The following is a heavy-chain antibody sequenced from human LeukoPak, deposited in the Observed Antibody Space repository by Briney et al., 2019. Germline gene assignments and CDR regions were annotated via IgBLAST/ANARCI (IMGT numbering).Heavy chain of an antibody. CDR3: ARGYSFGTLGVQH. CDR1: GLTFSAYN. Sequence: GGSLRLSCAASGLTFSAYNMHWVRQAPGKGLEWVSYISTSGTTKYYADSVKGRFTISRDNAKNSLYLQMNSLRDEDTSVYYCARGYSFGTLGVQHWGQGTPVTVSS. D-gene: IGHD5-18*01. V-gene: IGHV3-48*02. J-gene: IGHJ1*01. CDR2: ISTSGTTK.